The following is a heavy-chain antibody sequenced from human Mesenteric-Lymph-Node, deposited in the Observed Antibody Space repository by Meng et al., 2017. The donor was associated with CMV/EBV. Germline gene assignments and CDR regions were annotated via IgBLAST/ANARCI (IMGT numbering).Heavy chain of an antibody. D-gene: IGHD6-13*01. CDR2: IISDGSTT. J-gene: IGHJ4*02. Sequence: GESLKISCAASGFTFNSFWMHWVRQAPGKGLVWVSRIISDGSTTTYADSVKGRFTISRDNSKNILYLQMDSLRPEDTAVFYCAREPSTTGSSSCYRPLHYWGQGTLVTVSS. CDR1: GFTFNSFW. V-gene: IGHV3-74*01. CDR3: AREPSTTGSSSCYRPLHY.